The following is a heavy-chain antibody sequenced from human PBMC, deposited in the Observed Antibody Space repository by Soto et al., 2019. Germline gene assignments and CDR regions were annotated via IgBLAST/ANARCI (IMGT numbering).Heavy chain of an antibody. Sequence: EVQLLESGGGLVQPGGSLRLSCAASGFTFSSYAMSWVRQAPGKGLEWVSAISGSGGSTYYADSVKGRFTISRDNSKNTLWLQMNSLRAEDTAVYYCAKLGVWGSYRYTRAPTFPYFDYWGQGTLVTVSS. V-gene: IGHV3-23*01. CDR3: AKLGVWGSYRYTRAPTFPYFDY. D-gene: IGHD3-16*02. CDR1: GFTFSSYA. J-gene: IGHJ4*02. CDR2: ISGSGGST.